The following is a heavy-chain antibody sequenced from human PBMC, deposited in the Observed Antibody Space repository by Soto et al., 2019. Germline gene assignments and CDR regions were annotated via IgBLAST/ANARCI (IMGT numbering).Heavy chain of an antibody. J-gene: IGHJ6*02. Sequence: SETLSLTCTVSGGSISSGDYYWSWIRQPPGKGLEWVGYIYYSGSTYYNPSLKSRVTISVDTSKNQFSLKLSSVTAADTAVYYCARDRFLEWLSRDYYYGMDVWGQGTTVTVSS. V-gene: IGHV4-30-4*01. CDR1: GGSISSGDYY. CDR3: ARDRFLEWLSRDYYYGMDV. CDR2: IYYSGST. D-gene: IGHD3-3*01.